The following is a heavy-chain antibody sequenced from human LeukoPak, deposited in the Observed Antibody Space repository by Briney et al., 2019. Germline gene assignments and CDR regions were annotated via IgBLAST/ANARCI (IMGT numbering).Heavy chain of an antibody. CDR2: ISGSGGST. CDR1: GFTFSSYS. CDR3: AKEGYYDSSGYPYYFDY. Sequence: GGSLRLSCAASGFTFSSYSMNWVRQAPGKGLEWVSAISGSGGSTYYADSVKGRFTISRDNSKNTLYLQMNSLRAEDTAVYYCAKEGYYDSSGYPYYFDYWGQGTLVTVSS. D-gene: IGHD3-22*01. J-gene: IGHJ4*02. V-gene: IGHV3-23*01.